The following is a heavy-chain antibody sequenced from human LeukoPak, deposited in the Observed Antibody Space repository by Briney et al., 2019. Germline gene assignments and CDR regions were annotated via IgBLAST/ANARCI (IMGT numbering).Heavy chain of an antibody. Sequence: SETLSLTCTVSGGSISSSSYYWGWIRQPPGKGLEWIGSIYYSGSTYYNPSLKSRVTISVDTSKNQFSLKLSSVTAADTAVYYCARFHSYDFYSDHWGQGTLVTVSS. D-gene: IGHD3-3*01. J-gene: IGHJ4*02. V-gene: IGHV4-39*01. CDR2: IYYSGST. CDR1: GGSISSSSYY. CDR3: ARFHSYDFYSDH.